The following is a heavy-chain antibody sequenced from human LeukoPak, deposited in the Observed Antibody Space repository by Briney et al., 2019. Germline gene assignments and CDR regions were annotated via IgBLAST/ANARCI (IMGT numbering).Heavy chain of an antibody. Sequence: KPSETLSLTCAVYGGSFSGYYWSWIRQPPGKGLEWIGEINHGGSTNYNPSLKSRVTISVDTSKNQFSLKLSSVTAADTAVYYCARGRSRQYCSSTSCRGLADYWGQGTLVTVSS. CDR1: GGSFSGYY. J-gene: IGHJ4*02. V-gene: IGHV4-34*01. CDR3: ARGRSRQYCSSTSCRGLADY. D-gene: IGHD2-2*01. CDR2: INHGGST.